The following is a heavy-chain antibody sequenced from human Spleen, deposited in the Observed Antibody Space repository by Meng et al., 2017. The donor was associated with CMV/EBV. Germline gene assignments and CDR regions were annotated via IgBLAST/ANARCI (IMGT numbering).Heavy chain of an antibody. D-gene: IGHD3-10*01. J-gene: IGHJ5*02. Sequence: SFSGYYWRLIRQPPGKGLEWIGEINHSGSTNYNPSLKRRVTISVDTSKNQFSLKLSSVTAADTAVYYCARGHTGSGSYYKGNWFDPWGQGTLVTVSS. CDR1: SFSGYY. V-gene: IGHV4-34*01. CDR2: INHSGST. CDR3: ARGHTGSGSYYKGNWFDP.